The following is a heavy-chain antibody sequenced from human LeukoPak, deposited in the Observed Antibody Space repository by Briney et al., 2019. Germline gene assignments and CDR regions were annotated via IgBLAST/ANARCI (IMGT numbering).Heavy chain of an antibody. D-gene: IGHD6-19*01. CDR3: ARTVAGTSSYNWFDP. Sequence: ASVTVSCKASGYTFTSYVMNWVRQAPGQGLEWMGWINTNTGNPTYAQGFSGRFVFSLDTSVSTAYLQISSLKAEDTAVYYCARTVAGTSSYNWFDPWGQGTLVTVSS. CDR1: GYTFTSYV. J-gene: IGHJ5*02. CDR2: INTNTGNP. V-gene: IGHV7-4-1*02.